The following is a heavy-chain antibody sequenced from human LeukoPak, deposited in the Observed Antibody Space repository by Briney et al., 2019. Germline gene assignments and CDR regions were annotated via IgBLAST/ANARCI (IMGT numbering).Heavy chain of an antibody. CDR3: AQDRFVSSGRDDY. D-gene: IGHD6-19*01. CDR1: GFTFSSYA. J-gene: IGHJ4*02. Sequence: GGSLRLSCAASGFTFSSYAMSWVRQAPGKGMEWVSGISGSGENTYYVDSVKGRFTISRDISKNTLYLQMTNLRVEDTAVYFCAQDRFVSSGRDDYWGQETLVTVSS. CDR2: ISGSGENT. V-gene: IGHV3-23*01.